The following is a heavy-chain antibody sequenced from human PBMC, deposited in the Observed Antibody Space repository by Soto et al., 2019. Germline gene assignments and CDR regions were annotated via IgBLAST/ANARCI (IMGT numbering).Heavy chain of an antibody. CDR3: ARVGVRLGRIAARPQADPYYYAMDV. CDR1: GGSVSSGSYS. Sequence: QVQLQESGPGLVKPSETLSLTCTVSGGSVSSGSYSWSWIRQPPGKGLEWIGYIYNSGGTNYNPSLKSRVTISVDPSKNQFSLKLSSVTAAATAVYYCARVGVRLGRIAARPQADPYYYAMDVWGQGTTVTVSS. CDR2: IYNSGGT. D-gene: IGHD6-6*01. J-gene: IGHJ6*02. V-gene: IGHV4-61*01.